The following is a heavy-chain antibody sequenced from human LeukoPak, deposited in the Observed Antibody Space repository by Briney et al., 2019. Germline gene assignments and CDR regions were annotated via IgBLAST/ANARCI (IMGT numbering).Heavy chain of an antibody. J-gene: IGHJ4*02. V-gene: IGHV3-21*01. CDR3: ARGVAVAGKEDY. Sequence: GGSLRLSCAASGFTFSSYSMNWVRQAPGKGLEWVSSISSSSSYIYYADSVKGRFTISRDNAKNSLYLKMNSLRAEDTAVYYCARGVAVAGKEDYWGQGTLVTVSS. CDR2: ISSSSSYI. D-gene: IGHD6-19*01. CDR1: GFTFSSYS.